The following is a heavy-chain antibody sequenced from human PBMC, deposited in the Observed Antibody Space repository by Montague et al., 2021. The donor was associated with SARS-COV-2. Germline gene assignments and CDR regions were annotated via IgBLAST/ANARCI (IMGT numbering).Heavy chain of an antibody. D-gene: IGHD3-3*01. CDR2: ISGSGFGGPYI. J-gene: IGHJ6*01. Sequence: SLRLSCAASGFNFTNYNINWVRQPPGTGLEWVSSISGSGFGGPYIYYSDSVQGRFIISRDNAKNSVYLQMNSLRAEDTALYYCAGESVFRFGVVIFGMDVWGRGTTVTVSS. CDR1: GFNFTNYN. V-gene: IGHV3-21*01. CDR3: AGESVFRFGVVIFGMDV.